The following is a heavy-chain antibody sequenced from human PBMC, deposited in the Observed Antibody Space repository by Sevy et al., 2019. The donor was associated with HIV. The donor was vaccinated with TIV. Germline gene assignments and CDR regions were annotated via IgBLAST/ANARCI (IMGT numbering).Heavy chain of an antibody. J-gene: IGHJ3*02. V-gene: IGHV3-11*01. CDR2: ISSSGSTI. CDR3: ARSYTYDILTGYSVLGAFDI. D-gene: IGHD3-9*01. CDR1: GFTFSDYY. Sequence: GGSLRLSCAASGFTFSDYYMSWIRQAPGKGLEWVSYISSSGSTIYYADSVKGRFTISRDNAKNSLYLQMNSLRAEDTAVYYCARSYTYDILTGYSVLGAFDIWGQGTMDTVSS.